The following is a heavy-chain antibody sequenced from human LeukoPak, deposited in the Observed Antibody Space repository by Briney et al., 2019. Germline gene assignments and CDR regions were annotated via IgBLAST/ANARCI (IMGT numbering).Heavy chain of an antibody. Sequence: GGSLRLSCAASGFTFDDYAMHWVRQAPGKGLEWVSGISWNSGSIGYADSVKGRFTISRDNAKSSLYLQMNSLRAEDMALYYCAKLTGEGAFDIWGQGTMVTVSS. CDR2: ISWNSGSI. J-gene: IGHJ3*02. CDR3: AKLTGEGAFDI. V-gene: IGHV3-9*03. CDR1: GFTFDDYA. D-gene: IGHD3-9*01.